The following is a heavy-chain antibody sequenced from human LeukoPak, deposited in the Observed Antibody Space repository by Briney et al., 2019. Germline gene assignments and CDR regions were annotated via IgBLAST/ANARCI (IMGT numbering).Heavy chain of an antibody. J-gene: IGHJ4*02. CDR1: GGTFSSYA. D-gene: IGHD1-26*01. CDR3: ASDTKGATTFDY. Sequence: SVKVSCKASGGTFSSYAISWVRQAPGQGLEWMGRIIPILGIANYAQKFQGRVTITADESTSTAYMELSSLRSEDTAVYYCASDTKGATTFDYWGQGTLVTVSS. V-gene: IGHV1-69*04. CDR2: IIPILGIA.